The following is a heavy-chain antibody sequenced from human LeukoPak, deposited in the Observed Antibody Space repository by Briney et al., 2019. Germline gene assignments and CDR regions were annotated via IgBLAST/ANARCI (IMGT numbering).Heavy chain of an antibody. D-gene: IGHD2-15*01. Sequence: SVKVSCKASGGTFSSYAISWVRQAPGQGLEWMGRIIPIFGTANYAQKFQGRATITTDESTSTAYMELSSLRSEDTAVYYCARELMGRAADYWGQGTLVTVSS. CDR2: IIPIFGTA. J-gene: IGHJ4*02. V-gene: IGHV1-69*05. CDR3: ARELMGRAADY. CDR1: GGTFSSYA.